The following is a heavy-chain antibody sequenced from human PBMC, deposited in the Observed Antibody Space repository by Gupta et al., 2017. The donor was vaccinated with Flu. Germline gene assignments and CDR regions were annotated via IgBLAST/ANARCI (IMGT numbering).Heavy chain of an antibody. V-gene: IGHV4-34*01. CDR2: INHSGST. D-gene: IGHD3-10*01. CDR1: GGSFSCYS. Sequence: QVQLQQWGAGLLKPSETLSLTCAAHGGSFSCYSWSWLRQPPGKGLEWIGEINHSGSTNYNPSLKSRVTISVDTSKNQFSLKLSSVTAADTAVYYCAREEAGYGMDVWGQGTTVTVSS. J-gene: IGHJ6*02. CDR3: AREEAGYGMDV.